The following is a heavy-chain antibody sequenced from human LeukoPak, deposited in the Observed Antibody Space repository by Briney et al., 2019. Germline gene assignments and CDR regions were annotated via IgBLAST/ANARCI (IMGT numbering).Heavy chain of an antibody. CDR3: TTDTPLFGDYGDYATYYFDY. D-gene: IGHD4-17*01. CDR2: IKSKTDGGTT. V-gene: IGHV3-15*01. J-gene: IGHJ4*02. Sequence: GGSLRLSCAASGFTFSNAWMSWVRQAPGKGLEWVGRIKSKTDGGTTDYAAPVKGRFTISRDDSKNTLYLQMNSLKSEDTAVHYCTTDTPLFGDYGDYATYYFDYWGQGTLVTVSS. CDR1: GFTFSNAW.